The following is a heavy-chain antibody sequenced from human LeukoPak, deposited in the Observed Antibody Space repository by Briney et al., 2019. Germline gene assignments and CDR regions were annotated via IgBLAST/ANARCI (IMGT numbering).Heavy chain of an antibody. V-gene: IGHV3-21*01. CDR3: ARGDRVVPAAIDY. J-gene: IGHJ4*02. Sequence: GGSLRLSCAASGFTFSSYSMNWVRQAPGKGLEWVSSISSSSSYIYYADSVKGRFTISRDNAKNSLYLQMNSLRAEDTAVYYCARGDRVVPAAIDYWGQGTLVTVSS. CDR2: ISSSSSYI. D-gene: IGHD2-2*01. CDR1: GFTFSSYS.